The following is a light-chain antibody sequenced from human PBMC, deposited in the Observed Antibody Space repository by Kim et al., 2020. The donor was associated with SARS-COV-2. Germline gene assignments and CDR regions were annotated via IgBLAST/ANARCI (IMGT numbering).Light chain of an antibody. J-gene: IGKJ1*01. CDR1: QSVTSNY. Sequence: EIVLTQSPGTLSLSPGERATLSCRTSQSVTSNYLAWYQQKSGQAPRLLISDASSRATDIPDRFSGSGSGTDFSLTISRLEPEDFAVYYCQQYGTSVTFGQGTKVEIK. CDR2: DAS. V-gene: IGKV3-20*01. CDR3: QQYGTSVT.